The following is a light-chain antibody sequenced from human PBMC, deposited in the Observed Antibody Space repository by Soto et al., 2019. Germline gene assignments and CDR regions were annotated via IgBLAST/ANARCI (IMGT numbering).Light chain of an antibody. Sequence: EVVFTQSPGSLSLSRGERATFCCRASERIYSAYLGWYQQKPGQAPRLLIYGTSSRATGIPDRFSGSGSGTDFTLTISRLEPEDFAVYYCQQYGNSPITFGQGTRLEIK. V-gene: IGKV3-20*01. J-gene: IGKJ5*01. CDR1: ERIYSAY. CDR2: GTS. CDR3: QQYGNSPIT.